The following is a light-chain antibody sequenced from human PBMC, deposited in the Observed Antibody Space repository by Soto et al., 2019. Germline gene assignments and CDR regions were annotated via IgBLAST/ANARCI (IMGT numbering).Light chain of an antibody. J-gene: IGKJ2*01. V-gene: IGKV3-20*01. Sequence: IVVTQSPGTLSLSPGERATLSCRASQSVSNSYLAWYQQKPGQAPRLLIYGVSSRATGIPDRFSGSGSGTDFTLTISRLEPEDFAVYYCHQYGSSPYTFGQGTKLEI. CDR2: GVS. CDR3: HQYGSSPYT. CDR1: QSVSNSY.